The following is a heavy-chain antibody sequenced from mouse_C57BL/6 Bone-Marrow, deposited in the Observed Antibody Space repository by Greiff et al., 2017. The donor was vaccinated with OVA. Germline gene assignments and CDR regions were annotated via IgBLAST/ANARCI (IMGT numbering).Heavy chain of an antibody. CDR1: GFTFSDYG. Sequence: EVQLVESGGGLVKPGGSLKLSCAASGFTFSDYGMHWVRQAPEKGLEWVAYISSGSSTIYYADTVKGRFTISRDNAKNTLFLQMTSLRSEDTAMYYCATTTDAYWGQGTLVTVSA. J-gene: IGHJ3*01. D-gene: IGHD1-1*01. V-gene: IGHV5-17*01. CDR3: ATTTDAY. CDR2: ISSGSSTI.